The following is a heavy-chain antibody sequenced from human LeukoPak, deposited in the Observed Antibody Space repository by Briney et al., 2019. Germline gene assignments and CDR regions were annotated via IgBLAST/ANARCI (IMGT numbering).Heavy chain of an antibody. CDR2: ISSSGGST. V-gene: IGHV3-11*01. Sequence: NPSETLSLTCAVYGGSFSDYYWSWIRQSPGKGLEWVSYISSSGGSTYYADSVKGRFTISRDNSKNTLYLQMNSLRAEDTAVYYCTKDRYSSSYFDYWGRGTLVTVSS. CDR1: GGSFSDYY. CDR3: TKDRYSSSYFDY. J-gene: IGHJ4*02. D-gene: IGHD6-6*01.